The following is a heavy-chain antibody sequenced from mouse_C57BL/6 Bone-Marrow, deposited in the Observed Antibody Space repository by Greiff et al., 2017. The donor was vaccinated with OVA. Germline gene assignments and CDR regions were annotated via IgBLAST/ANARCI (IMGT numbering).Heavy chain of an antibody. V-gene: IGHV1-82*01. Sequence: QVQLQQSGPELVKPGASVKISCKASGYAFSSSWMNWVKQRPGKGLEGIGRIYPGDGDTNYNGKFKGKATLTADKSSSTAYMQLSSLTSEDSAVYFCAEVFITTVVGFDYWGQGTTLTVSS. CDR1: GYAFSSSW. J-gene: IGHJ2*01. CDR3: AEVFITTVVGFDY. CDR2: IYPGDGDT. D-gene: IGHD1-1*01.